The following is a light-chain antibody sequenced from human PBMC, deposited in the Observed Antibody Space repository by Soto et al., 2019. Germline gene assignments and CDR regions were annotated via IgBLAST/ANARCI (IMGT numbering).Light chain of an antibody. Sequence: QSVLTQPASVSGSPGQSITISCTGTSNEGGGYNYVSWYQQQPGKAPKLTIYEVSHRPSGISNRFSGSKSGNTASLTISGLHVEDEADYYCSSHSATSPYVFGTGTKVTVL. CDR2: EVS. CDR3: SSHSATSPYV. J-gene: IGLJ1*01. V-gene: IGLV2-14*01. CDR1: SNEGGGYNY.